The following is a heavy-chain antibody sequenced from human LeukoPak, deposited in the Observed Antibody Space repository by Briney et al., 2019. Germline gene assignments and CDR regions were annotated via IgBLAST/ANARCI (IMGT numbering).Heavy chain of an antibody. V-gene: IGHV5-51*01. J-gene: IGHJ4*02. CDR2: IYPGDSDT. CDR3: ASDYYDSSDSWGY. Sequence: GESLKISCKGSGYSFTSYWIGWVRQVPGKGLEWMGIIYPGDSDTRYSPSFQGQVTISADKSISTAYLQWSSLKASDTAMYCCASDYYDSSDSWGYWGQGTLVTVSS. CDR1: GYSFTSYW. D-gene: IGHD3-22*01.